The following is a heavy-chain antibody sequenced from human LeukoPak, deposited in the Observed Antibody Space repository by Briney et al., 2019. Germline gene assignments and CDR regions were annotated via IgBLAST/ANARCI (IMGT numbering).Heavy chain of an antibody. J-gene: IGHJ4*02. CDR1: GGSISSGSYY. V-gene: IGHV4-61*02. Sequence: PSETLSLTCTVSGGSISSGSYYWSWIRQPAGKGLEWIGRIYTSGSTNYNPSLKSRVTVSVDTSKNQFSLKLSSVTAADTAVYYCAKVSSLHTIGYFDYWGQGTLVTVSS. CDR2: IYTSGST. CDR3: AKVSSLHTIGYFDY. D-gene: IGHD2-2*01.